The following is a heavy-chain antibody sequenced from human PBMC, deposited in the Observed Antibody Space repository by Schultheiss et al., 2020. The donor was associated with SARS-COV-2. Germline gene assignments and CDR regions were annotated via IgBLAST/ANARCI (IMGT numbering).Heavy chain of an antibody. J-gene: IGHJ3*02. CDR2: MNPNSGNT. D-gene: IGHD6-13*01. CDR3: TRAPRGQQLVQDAFDI. Sequence: ASVKVSCKASGGTFSSYAISWVRQAPGQGLEWMGWMNPNSGNTGYAQKFQGRVTMTRNTSISTAYMELSSLRSEDTAVYYCTRAPRGQQLVQDAFDIWGQGTMVTVSS. V-gene: IGHV1-8*02. CDR1: GGTFSSYA.